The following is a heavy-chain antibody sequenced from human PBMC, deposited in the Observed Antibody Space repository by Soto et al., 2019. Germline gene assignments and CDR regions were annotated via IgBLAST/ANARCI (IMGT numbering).Heavy chain of an antibody. Sequence: PSETLSLTCTVSGGSISGEGYYWSWFRQLPGKGLEWIGDIYYSGTTYHNPSLRSRLTISGDASKNQFSLKLSSVTAADTALYYCARGRGYSYGPYYFDYWGQGTLVTAPQ. D-gene: IGHD5-18*01. CDR1: GGSISGEGYY. CDR3: ARGRGYSYGPYYFDY. J-gene: IGHJ4*02. CDR2: IYYSGTT. V-gene: IGHV4-31*03.